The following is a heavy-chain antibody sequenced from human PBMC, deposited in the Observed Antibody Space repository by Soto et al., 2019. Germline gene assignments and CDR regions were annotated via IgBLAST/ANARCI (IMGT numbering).Heavy chain of an antibody. J-gene: IGHJ4*02. D-gene: IGHD3-10*01. V-gene: IGHV1-8*01. CDR2: MNPDSGNT. CDR3: ARGGFGTGSYFNY. Sequence: QVQLVHSGAEVRRPGASVKVSCRASGYTFSNYDINWVRQATGQGLEWMGWMNPDSGNTGYAQKFQGRGTMTRDTSISTAYLELSSLRSEDTAVYYCARGGFGTGSYFNYWGQGTLVIVSS. CDR1: GYTFSNYD.